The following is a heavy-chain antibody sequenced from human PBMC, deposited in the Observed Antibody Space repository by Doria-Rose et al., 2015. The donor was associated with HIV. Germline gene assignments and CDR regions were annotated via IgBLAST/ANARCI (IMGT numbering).Heavy chain of an antibody. V-gene: IGHV2-26*01. CDR2: IRSDDER. D-gene: IGHD6-13*01. CDR3: ARIKSSRWYHKYYFDF. Sequence: QVTLKESGPVLVKPTETLTLTCTVSGVSLSSPGMGVSWIRQPPGQALAWLANIRSDDERSYKTSLKSRLTISRGTSKSQVVLTMTDMDPVDTATYYCARIKSSRWYHKYYFDFWGQGTLVTVSA. CDR1: GVSLSSPGMG. J-gene: IGHJ4*02.